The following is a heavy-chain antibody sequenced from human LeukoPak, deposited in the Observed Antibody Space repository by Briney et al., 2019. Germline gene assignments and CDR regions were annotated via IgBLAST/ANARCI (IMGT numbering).Heavy chain of an antibody. V-gene: IGHV4-38-2*02. CDR1: GYSISSGYY. CDR3: ATPLNYYDSSGYFDAFDI. CDR2: IYHSGST. Sequence: SETLSLTCTVSGYSISSGYYWGWIRQPPGKGLEWIGSIYHSGSTYYNPSLKSRVTISVDTSKNQFSLKLSSVTAADTAVYYCATPLNYYDSSGYFDAFDIWGQGTMVTVSS. D-gene: IGHD3-22*01. J-gene: IGHJ3*02.